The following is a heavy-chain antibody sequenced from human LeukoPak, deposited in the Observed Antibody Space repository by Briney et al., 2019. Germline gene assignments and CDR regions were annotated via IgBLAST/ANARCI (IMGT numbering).Heavy chain of an antibody. V-gene: IGHV4-34*01. Sequence: PSGTLSLTCAVYGGSFSGYYWSWIRQPPGKGLEWIGEINHSGSTNYNPSLKSRITISVDTSKNHFSLKLSSVTAADTAVYYCARVWGYYYDSSGSQIDYWGQGTLVTVSS. CDR3: ARVWGYYYDSSGSQIDY. D-gene: IGHD3-22*01. CDR2: INHSGST. J-gene: IGHJ4*02. CDR1: GGSFSGYY.